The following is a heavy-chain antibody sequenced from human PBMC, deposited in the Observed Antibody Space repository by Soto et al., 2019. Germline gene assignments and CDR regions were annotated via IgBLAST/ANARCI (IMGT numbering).Heavy chain of an antibody. V-gene: IGHV1-2*02. Sequence: ASVKVSCKTSGYTFTGYYIHWVRQAPGQGLEWMGWINPNRGVTFYAQPSRGRVTMTRDTSISTVYMELTGLRSDDTAVYYCAKDRGYVSDYWGQGTLVTVSS. CDR1: GYTFTGYY. CDR3: AKDRGYVSDY. D-gene: IGHD5-12*01. J-gene: IGHJ4*02. CDR2: INPNRGVT.